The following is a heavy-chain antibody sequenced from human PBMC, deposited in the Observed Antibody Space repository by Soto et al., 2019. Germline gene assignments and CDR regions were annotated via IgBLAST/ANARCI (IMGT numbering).Heavy chain of an antibody. Sequence: EVQLLESGGGLVQPGGSLRLSCAASGFTFSSNALSWVRQAAGKGLEWVSDISGSGGSTNYADSVQGRFTISRDNSKSTLYLQMNSLRAEDTAVYYCAKGAPSCSGGTCYDYWGQGTLVTVSS. CDR2: ISGSGGST. J-gene: IGHJ4*02. CDR1: GFTFSSNA. CDR3: AKGAPSCSGGTCYDY. V-gene: IGHV3-23*01. D-gene: IGHD2-15*01.